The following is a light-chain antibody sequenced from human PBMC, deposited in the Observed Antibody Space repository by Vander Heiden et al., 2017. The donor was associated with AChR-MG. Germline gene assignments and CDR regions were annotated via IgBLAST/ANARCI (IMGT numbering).Light chain of an antibody. CDR1: QSVRYNY. CDR3: QQDGRSPAT. V-gene: IGKV3-20*01. CDR2: GAS. Sequence: ENVLTQSPDTLSLSPGERATLSCRASQSVRYNYLAWYQHKPGQAPRFLILGASTRATGIPDRFTGSGSGTDFTLTISRLEPEDSAVYYCQQDGRSPATFGPGTKLEIK. J-gene: IGKJ2*01.